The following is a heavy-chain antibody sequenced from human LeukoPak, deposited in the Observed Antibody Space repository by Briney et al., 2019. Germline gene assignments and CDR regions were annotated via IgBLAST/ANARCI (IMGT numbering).Heavy chain of an antibody. Sequence: ASVKVPCKASGYTFTSYDINWVRQATGQGLEWMGWMNPNSGNTGYAQKFQGRVTMTRNTSISTAYMELSSLRSEDTAVYYCARVGSSSWRHDAFDIWGQGTMVTVSS. CDR3: ARVGSSSWRHDAFDI. CDR2: MNPNSGNT. D-gene: IGHD6-13*01. CDR1: GYTFTSYD. J-gene: IGHJ3*02. V-gene: IGHV1-8*01.